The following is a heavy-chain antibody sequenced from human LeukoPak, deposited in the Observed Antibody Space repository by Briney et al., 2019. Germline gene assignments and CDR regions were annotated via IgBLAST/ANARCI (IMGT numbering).Heavy chain of an antibody. CDR2: ITPFNGNT. J-gene: IGHJ3*02. CDR1: GYTFTYRY. D-gene: IGHD1-26*01. V-gene: IGHV1-45*02. CDR3: AGLHSGSSVGPGAFDI. Sequence: SVKVSCKASGYTFTYRYLHWVRHAPGQALEGRVWITPFNGNTNYAQKFQDRVTITRDRSMSTAYMELSSLRSEDTAMYYCAGLHSGSSVGPGAFDIWGQGTMVTVSS.